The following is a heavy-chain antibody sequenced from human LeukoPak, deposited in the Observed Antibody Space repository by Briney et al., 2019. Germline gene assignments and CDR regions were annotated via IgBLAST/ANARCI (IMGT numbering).Heavy chain of an antibody. CDR3: AKNLYCGGGSCYPSALGMDV. V-gene: IGHV3-23*01. CDR1: GFTFSDYY. J-gene: IGHJ6*02. Sequence: QAGGSLRLSCAASGFTFSDYYMSWVRQAPGKGLEWVSSISGSGNRTYYADSVKGRFTISRDNSKNTLFLQMNSLRAEDTAVYYCAKNLYCGGGSCYPSALGMDVWGQGTTVTVSS. CDR2: ISGSGNRT. D-gene: IGHD2-15*01.